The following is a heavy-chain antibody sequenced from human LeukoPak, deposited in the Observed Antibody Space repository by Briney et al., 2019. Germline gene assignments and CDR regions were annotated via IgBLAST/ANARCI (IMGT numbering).Heavy chain of an antibody. CDR1: GGSISSGGYS. CDR2: IYHSGST. D-gene: IGHD3-16*01. Sequence: SETLPLTCAVSGGSISSGGYSWSWIRQPPGKGLEWIGYIYHSGSTYYNPSLKSRVTISVDRSKNQFSLKLSSVTAADTAVYYCARESLGILNAFDIWGQGTMVTVSS. CDR3: ARESLGILNAFDI. J-gene: IGHJ3*02. V-gene: IGHV4-30-2*01.